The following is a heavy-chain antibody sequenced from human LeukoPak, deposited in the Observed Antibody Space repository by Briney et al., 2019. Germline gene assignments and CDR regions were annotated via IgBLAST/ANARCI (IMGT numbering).Heavy chain of an antibody. CDR2: ISSSSSTI. V-gene: IGHV3-11*04. D-gene: IGHD3-22*01. CDR1: GFTFSDYY. CDR3: AIRTYYDSSGYSRGVDY. J-gene: IGHJ4*02. Sequence: GGSLRLSCAASGFTFSDYYMSWIRQAPGKGLEWVSYISSSSSTIYYADSVKGRFTISRDNAKNSLYLQMNSLRAEDTAVYYCAIRTYYDSSGYSRGVDYWGQGTLVTVSS.